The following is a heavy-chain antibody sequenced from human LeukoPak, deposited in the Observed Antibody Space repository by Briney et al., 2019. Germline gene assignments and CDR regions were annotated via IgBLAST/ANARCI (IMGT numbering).Heavy chain of an antibody. V-gene: IGHV1-69*04. Sequence: ASVKVSCKASGGTFSSYAISWVRQAPGQGIEWMGRIIPILGIANYAQKFQGRVTITADKSTSTAYMELSSLRSEGTAVYYCARDRNAAAGTYYYYYYGMDVWGQGTTVTVSS. CDR1: GGTFSSYA. J-gene: IGHJ6*02. D-gene: IGHD6-13*01. CDR2: IIPILGIA. CDR3: ARDRNAAAGTYYYYYYGMDV.